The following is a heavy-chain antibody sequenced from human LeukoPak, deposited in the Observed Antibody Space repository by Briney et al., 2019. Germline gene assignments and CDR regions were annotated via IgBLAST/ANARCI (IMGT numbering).Heavy chain of an antibody. CDR3: ASAHSSSWYPLDY. CDR2: INHSGST. D-gene: IGHD6-13*01. V-gene: IGHV4-34*01. CDR1: GFTFSSYA. Sequence: GSLRLSCAASGFTFSSYAMSWIRQPPGKGLEWIGEINHSGSTNYNPSLKSRVTISVDTSKNQFSLKLSSVTAADTAVYYCASAHSSSWYPLDYWGQGTLVTVSS. J-gene: IGHJ4*02.